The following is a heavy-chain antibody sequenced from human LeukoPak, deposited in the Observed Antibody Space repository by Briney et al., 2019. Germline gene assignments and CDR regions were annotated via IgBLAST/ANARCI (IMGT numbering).Heavy chain of an antibody. CDR3: ARALPPERILTGYYNDRGYYFDY. V-gene: IGHV3-30*04. CDR2: ISYDGSNK. Sequence: PGGSLRLSCAASGFTFSSYAMHWVRQAPGKGLEWVAVISYDGSNKYYADSVKGRFTISRDNSKNTLYLQMNSLRAEDTAVYYCARALPPERILTGYYNDRGYYFDYWGQGTLVTVSS. CDR1: GFTFSSYA. D-gene: IGHD3-9*01. J-gene: IGHJ4*02.